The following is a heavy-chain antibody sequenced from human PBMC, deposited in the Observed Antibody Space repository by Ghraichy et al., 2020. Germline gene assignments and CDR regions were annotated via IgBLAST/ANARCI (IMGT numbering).Heavy chain of an antibody. CDR3: ARGRSVSDY. CDR1: GVSISPNY. V-gene: IGHV4-59*01. J-gene: IGHJ4*02. Sequence: SQTLSLTCGVSGVSISPNYWTWIRQSPGKGLEWIGYIYYDGATNYNPSLKTRVTMSLATSRNQFSLRLTSVTAADTAVYYCARGRSVSDYWGQGILVTVSS. D-gene: IGHD5/OR15-5a*01. CDR2: IYYDGAT.